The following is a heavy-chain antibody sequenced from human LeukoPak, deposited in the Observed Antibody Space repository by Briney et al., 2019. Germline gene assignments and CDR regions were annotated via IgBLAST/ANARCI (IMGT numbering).Heavy chain of an antibody. CDR3: ASSGYSYGYNWFDP. J-gene: IGHJ5*02. Sequence: GGSLRLSCAASGFTFSSYSMNWVRQAPGKGLEWVSSISSSSSYIYYADSVKGRFTISRDNAKNSLYLQMNSLRAEDTVVYYCASSGYSYGYNWFDPWGQGTLVTVSS. CDR2: ISSSSSYI. D-gene: IGHD5-18*01. CDR1: GFTFSSYS. V-gene: IGHV3-21*01.